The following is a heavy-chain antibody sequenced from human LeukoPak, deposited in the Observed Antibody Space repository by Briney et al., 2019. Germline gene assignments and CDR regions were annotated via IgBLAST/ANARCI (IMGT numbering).Heavy chain of an antibody. CDR1: GFTFSSYA. CDR2: ISGSGGST. V-gene: IGHV3-23*01. CDR3: AKLSKAGIAVAGRNY. J-gene: IGHJ4*02. Sequence: GGSLRLSCAASGFTFSSYAMSWVRQAPGKGLEWVPAISGSGGSTYYADSVKGRFTISRDNSKNTLYPQMNSLRAEDTAVYYCAKLSKAGIAVAGRNYWGQGTLVTVSS. D-gene: IGHD6-19*01.